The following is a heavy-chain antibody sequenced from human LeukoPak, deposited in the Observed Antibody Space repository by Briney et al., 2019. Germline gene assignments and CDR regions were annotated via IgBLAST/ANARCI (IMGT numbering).Heavy chain of an antibody. Sequence: ASVKVSCKASGYTFTGYYMHWVRQAPGQGLEWMGWINPNGGGTNYAQKFQGRVTMTRDTSISTAYMELSRLRSDDTAVYYCARDTKRGVVVVAATFGYWGQGTLVTVSS. D-gene: IGHD2-15*01. CDR2: INPNGGGT. J-gene: IGHJ4*02. CDR3: ARDTKRGVVVVAATFGY. V-gene: IGHV1-2*02. CDR1: GYTFTGYY.